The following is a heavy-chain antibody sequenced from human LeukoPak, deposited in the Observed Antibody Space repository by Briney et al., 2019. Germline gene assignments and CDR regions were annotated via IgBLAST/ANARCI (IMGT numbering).Heavy chain of an antibody. V-gene: IGHV3-15*01. CDR1: VTFSNAW. J-gene: IGHJ4*02. D-gene: IGHD3-10*01. CDR2: FKIKADGGTT. CDR3: TADTALRGGGEFDY. Sequence: GGSLRLSCAASVTFSNAWMNWVRQAPGKGLEWVGHFKIKADGGTTDYAAPVKDGFTISRDDSQNTLYLQMNSLKTEDTAVYYCTADTALRGGGEFDYWGQGTLVTVSS.